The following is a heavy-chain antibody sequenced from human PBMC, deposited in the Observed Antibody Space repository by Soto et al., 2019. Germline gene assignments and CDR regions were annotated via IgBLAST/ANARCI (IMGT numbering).Heavy chain of an antibody. V-gene: IGHV4-34*01. CDR1: SRSFRDYY. CDR2: INHSGTT. J-gene: IGHJ4*02. Sequence: ETLSLTCAVYSRSFRDYYWTLIRHPPGKGLEFIGEINHSGTTHYNPSLKSRVTVSVDTSKNHFSLKMNSVTAADTAVYYCARSPKSTDFPYYFDFWGQGTLVTVSS. CDR3: ARSPKSTDFPYYFDF. D-gene: IGHD2-21*01.